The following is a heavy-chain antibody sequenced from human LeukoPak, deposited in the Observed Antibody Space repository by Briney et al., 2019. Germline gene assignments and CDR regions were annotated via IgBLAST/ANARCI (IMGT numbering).Heavy chain of an antibody. Sequence: ASVKVSCKASGYTFTSYDINWMRQATGQGLEWMGWMNPNSGNTGYAQKFQGRVTMTRNTSISTAYMELSSLRSEDTAVYYCARERKTYYYDSSGYYSSRRVDYWGQGTLVTVSS. CDR2: MNPNSGNT. J-gene: IGHJ4*02. CDR3: ARERKTYYYDSSGYYSSRRVDY. CDR1: GYTFTSYD. V-gene: IGHV1-8*01. D-gene: IGHD3-22*01.